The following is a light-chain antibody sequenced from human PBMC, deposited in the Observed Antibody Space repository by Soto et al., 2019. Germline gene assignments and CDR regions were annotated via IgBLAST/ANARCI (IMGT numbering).Light chain of an antibody. Sequence: IMLRQSASTVSLSPGERATLSCSASQSISSNLAWYQQKPGQAPRLLIYGASTRATGIPARFSGSGSGTEFTLTISSLQPEDFAVYYCQHYNVWPPWTFGQGTKVDIK. CDR3: QHYNVWPPWT. CDR1: QSISSN. CDR2: GAS. J-gene: IGKJ1*01. V-gene: IGKV3-15*01.